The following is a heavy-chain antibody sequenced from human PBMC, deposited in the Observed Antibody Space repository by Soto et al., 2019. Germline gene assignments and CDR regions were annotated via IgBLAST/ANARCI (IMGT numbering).Heavy chain of an antibody. CDR3: AKDCRRTNCYAGFDY. Sequence: EVQLLESGGGLVQPGGSLRLSCAASGFTFSSYAMNWVRQAPGKGLEGVSAISGSGGRTFYADSVKGRSTISRDNSKNTLYLQMNSLTVEDTAVYFCAKDCRRTNCYAGFDYWGQGTLVTVSS. D-gene: IGHD2-2*01. CDR2: ISGSGGRT. V-gene: IGHV3-23*01. J-gene: IGHJ4*02. CDR1: GFTFSSYA.